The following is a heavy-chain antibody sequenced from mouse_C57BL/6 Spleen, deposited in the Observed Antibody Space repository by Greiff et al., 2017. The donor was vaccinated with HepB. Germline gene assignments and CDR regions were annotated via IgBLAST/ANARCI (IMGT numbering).Heavy chain of an antibody. CDR1: GFSLSTFGMG. V-gene: IGHV8-8*01. J-gene: IGHJ4*01. CDR2: IWWDDDK. CDR3: ARILRIYDGYPYAMDY. Sequence: QVTLKECGPGILQPSQTLSLTCSFSGFSLSTFGMGVGWIRQPSGKGLEWLAHIWWDDDKYYNPALKSRLTISKDTSKNQVFLKIANVDTADTATYYCARILRIYDGYPYAMDYWGQGTSVTVSS. D-gene: IGHD2-3*01.